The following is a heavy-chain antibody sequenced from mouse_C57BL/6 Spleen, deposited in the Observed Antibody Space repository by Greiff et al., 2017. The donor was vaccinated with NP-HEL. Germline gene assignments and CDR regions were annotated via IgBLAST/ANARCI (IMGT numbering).Heavy chain of an antibody. CDR3: AYGSSSAWFAY. CDR2: ISSGSSTI. J-gene: IGHJ3*01. CDR1: GFTFSDYG. D-gene: IGHD1-1*01. V-gene: IGHV5-17*01. Sequence: LVESGGGLVKPGGSLKLSCAASGFTFSDYGMHWVRQAPEKGLEWVAYISSGSSTIYYADTVKGRFTISRDNAKNTLFLQMTSLRSEDTAMYYCAYGSSSAWFAYWGQGTLVTVSA.